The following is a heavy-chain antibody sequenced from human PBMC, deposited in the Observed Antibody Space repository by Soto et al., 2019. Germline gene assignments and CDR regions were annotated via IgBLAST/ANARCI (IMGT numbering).Heavy chain of an antibody. Sequence: GASLKLSCKASGYPFTSYSIHLVRQAPGQRLEWMGWINAGNGNTKYSQKFQGRVTITRDTSASTAYMELSSLRSEGTAVYYCARDLGGWPDYWGQGTLVTVSS. CDR2: INAGNGNT. V-gene: IGHV1-3*01. D-gene: IGHD2-15*01. CDR1: GYPFTSYS. J-gene: IGHJ4*02. CDR3: ARDLGGWPDY.